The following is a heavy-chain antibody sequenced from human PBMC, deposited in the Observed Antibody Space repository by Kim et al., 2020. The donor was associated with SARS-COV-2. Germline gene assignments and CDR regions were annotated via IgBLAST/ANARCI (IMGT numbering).Heavy chain of an antibody. V-gene: IGHV1-46*01. D-gene: IGHD6-13*01. Sequence: QKFKGRVTMTRDTSTSTVYMERSSLRSEDTAVYYCARSWIAAAAQYGMDVWGQGTTVTVSS. J-gene: IGHJ6*02. CDR3: ARSWIAAAAQYGMDV.